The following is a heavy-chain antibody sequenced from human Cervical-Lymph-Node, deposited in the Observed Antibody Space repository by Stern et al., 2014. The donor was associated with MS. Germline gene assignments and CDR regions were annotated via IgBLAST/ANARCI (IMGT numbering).Heavy chain of an antibody. CDR3: ARGYGDYAFDY. D-gene: IGHD4-17*01. Sequence: EVQLLESGAEVKKPGESLKISCKGSGYSFTANWIAWVRQMPGKGLEWMGIIYPGDSDTRYSPSFQGDVTISADKATSTAHLQWSSLKASDTAMYYCARGYGDYAFDYWGQGTLVTVSS. CDR2: IYPGDSDT. CDR1: GYSFTANW. V-gene: IGHV5-51*01. J-gene: IGHJ4*02.